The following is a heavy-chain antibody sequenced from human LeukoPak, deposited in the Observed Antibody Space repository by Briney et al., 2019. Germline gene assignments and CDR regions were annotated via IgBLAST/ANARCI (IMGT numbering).Heavy chain of an antibody. V-gene: IGHV4-59*01. D-gene: IGHD2-15*01. Sequence: KASETLSLTCAVYGGSFSGYYWSWIRQPPGKGLEWIGYIYYSGSTNYNPSLKSRVTISVDTSKNQFSLKLSSVTAADTAVYYCARAVHGYCSGGSCYSGGSGSYALFDYWGQGTLVTVSS. CDR2: IYYSGST. CDR1: GGSFSGYY. J-gene: IGHJ4*02. CDR3: ARAVHGYCSGGSCYSGGSGSYALFDY.